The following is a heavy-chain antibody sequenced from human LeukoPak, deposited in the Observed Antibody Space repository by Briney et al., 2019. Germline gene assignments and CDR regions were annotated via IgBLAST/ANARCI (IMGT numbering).Heavy chain of an antibody. CDR3: ATGRSAVSYYYHSGGYHNDGSAAFDI. CDR2: IIPIFGTA. V-gene: IGHV1-69*01. CDR1: GGTLSSYA. Sequence: AASVKVACKASGGTLSSYAIGWVRQAPGQGLEWMGGIIPIFGTANYAQKFQGRVTITADESTSTAYMELSSLRSEDTAVYYCATGRSAVSYYYHSGGYHNDGSAAFDIWSQGTLVTVSS. D-gene: IGHD3-22*01. J-gene: IGHJ3*02.